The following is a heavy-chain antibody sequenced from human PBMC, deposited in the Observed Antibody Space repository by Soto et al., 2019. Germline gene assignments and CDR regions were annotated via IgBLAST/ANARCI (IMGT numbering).Heavy chain of an antibody. V-gene: IGHV4-30-2*01. CDR2: IYHSGST. J-gene: IGHJ5*02. Sequence: QLQLQESGSGLVKPSQTLSLTCAASCGSISSGGHSWSWIRQPLGKGLVWIGYIYHSGSTYYNPALKSGATLSVDRSKNQSSLKPSSVTAADTALYYSARVPTPWGQGTLVTVSS. CDR3: ARVPTP. CDR1: CGSISSGGHS.